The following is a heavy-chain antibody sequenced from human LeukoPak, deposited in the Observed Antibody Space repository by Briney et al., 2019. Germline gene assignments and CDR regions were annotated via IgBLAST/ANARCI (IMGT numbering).Heavy chain of an antibody. D-gene: IGHD4-17*01. J-gene: IGHJ3*01. CDR1: GFTINNYW. Sequence: GGSLRLSCAASGFTINNYWMSWVRQAPGKGLQWVANIKQDGSEKFYVDSVKGGFTISRDNTRNLLYLQMNSLRDEDTAVYYCARGDFSDYGDYVDAFDVWGQGTMVTVSS. CDR2: IKQDGSEK. V-gene: IGHV3-7*01. CDR3: ARGDFSDYGDYVDAFDV.